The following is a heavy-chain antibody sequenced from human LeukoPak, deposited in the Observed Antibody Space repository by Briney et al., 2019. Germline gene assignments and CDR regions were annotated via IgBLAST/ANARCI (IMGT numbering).Heavy chain of an antibody. Sequence: PGGSLRLSCAASGFTFSDHWMSWVRQAPGKGPEWVASIKQDGSERYYVDSVKGRFTISRDNAKNSLYLQMNSLRAEDTAVYYCARAGRWREGTLDTVSS. J-gene: IGHJ4*02. CDR2: IKQDGSER. CDR3: ARAGR. CDR1: GFTFSDHW. V-gene: IGHV3-7*01.